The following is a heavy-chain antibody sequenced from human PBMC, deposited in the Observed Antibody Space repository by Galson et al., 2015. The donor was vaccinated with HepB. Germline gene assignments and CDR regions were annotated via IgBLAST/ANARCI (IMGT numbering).Heavy chain of an antibody. D-gene: IGHD3-22*01. CDR3: ARKSFDSSNYYDY. V-gene: IGHV3-11*06. J-gene: IGHJ4*02. CDR2: ISTSSTYT. CDR1: GFIFSEHY. Sequence: PLRLSCADSGFIFSEHYLDWIRLTPGKGLEWISYISTSSTYTNYADFVKGRLTISRDNARNAVYLQMNRLRVDDTAVYFCARKSFDSSNYYDYWGRGILVTVSS.